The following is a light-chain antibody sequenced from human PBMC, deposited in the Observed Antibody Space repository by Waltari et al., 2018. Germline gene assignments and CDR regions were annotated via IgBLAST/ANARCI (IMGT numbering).Light chain of an antibody. V-gene: IGKV3-20*01. Sequence: EIVLTQSPGTLSLSPGDGATLSCRASQSVTSSHLAWYQQRPGQPPKLLIYDASSRDAGIPDRFSGSVSGSYFPLTISRLEPEDFAVYYCQQYGSPPNTFGQGTKLEIK. CDR2: DAS. J-gene: IGKJ2*01. CDR1: QSVTSSH. CDR3: QQYGSPPNT.